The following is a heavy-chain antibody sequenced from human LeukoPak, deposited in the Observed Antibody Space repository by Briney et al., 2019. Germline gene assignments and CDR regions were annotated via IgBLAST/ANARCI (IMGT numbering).Heavy chain of an antibody. Sequence: ASVKVSCKASGYTFTGYYMHWVRQAPGQGLEWMGWINPNSGGTNYAQKSQGRVTMTRDTSISTAYMELSRLRSDDTAVYYCARGIYDSSGYGWFDPWGQGTLVTVSS. D-gene: IGHD3-22*01. CDR2: INPNSGGT. CDR1: GYTFTGYY. V-gene: IGHV1-2*02. J-gene: IGHJ5*02. CDR3: ARGIYDSSGYGWFDP.